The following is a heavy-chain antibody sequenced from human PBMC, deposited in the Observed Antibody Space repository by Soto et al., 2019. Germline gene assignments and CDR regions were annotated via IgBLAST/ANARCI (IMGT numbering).Heavy chain of an antibody. CDR3: ARGAAVAGTPDD. CDR1: GGSFSGYY. D-gene: IGHD6-19*01. Sequence: SETLSLTCAVYGGSFSGYYWSWIRQPPGKGLEWIGEINHSGSTNYNPSLKSRVTISVDTSKNQFSLKLSSVTAADTAVYYCARGAAVAGTPDDWGQGTLVTVSS. J-gene: IGHJ4*02. V-gene: IGHV4-34*01. CDR2: INHSGST.